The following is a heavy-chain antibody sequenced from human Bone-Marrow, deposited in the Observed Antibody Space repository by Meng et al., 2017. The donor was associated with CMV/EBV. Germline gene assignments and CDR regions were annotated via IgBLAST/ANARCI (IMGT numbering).Heavy chain of an antibody. V-gene: IGHV1-18*01. D-gene: IGHD3-3*01. Sequence: ASVKVSCKASGYTFTSYGISWVRQAPGQGLEWMGWISAYNGNTNYAQKLQGRVTMTTDTSTSTAYMELRSLRSYDTAVYYCARRHSDTIFGVAPLGYWGQGTLVTVSS. CDR1: GYTFTSYG. CDR2: ISAYNGNT. CDR3: ARRHSDTIFGVAPLGY. J-gene: IGHJ4*02.